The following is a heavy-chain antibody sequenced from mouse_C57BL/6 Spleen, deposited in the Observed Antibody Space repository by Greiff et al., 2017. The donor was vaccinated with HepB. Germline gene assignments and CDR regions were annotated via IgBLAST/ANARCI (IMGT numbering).Heavy chain of an antibody. CDR2: ISGGGGNT. CDR3: ARHGYGSSYGYFDY. J-gene: IGHJ2*01. D-gene: IGHD1-1*01. V-gene: IGHV5-9*01. CDR1: GFTFSSYT. Sequence: EVKVVESGGGLVKPGGSLKLSCAASGFTFSSYTMSWVRQTPEKRLEWVATISGGGGNTYYPDSVKGRFTISRDNAKNTLYLQMSSLRSEDTALYYCARHGYGSSYGYFDYWGQGTTLTVSS.